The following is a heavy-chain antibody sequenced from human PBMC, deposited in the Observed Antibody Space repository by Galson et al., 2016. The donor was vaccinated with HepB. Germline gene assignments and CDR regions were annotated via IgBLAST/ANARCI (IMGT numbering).Heavy chain of an antibody. J-gene: IGHJ6*02. CDR3: ARGGDSSAYGLYSYFAMDA. CDR2: ISYDGNNK. Sequence: SLRLSCAASEFPFSRYAMHSVRQAPGKGLEWVGVISYDGNNKYYADSVNGRFTISRDNSKNTLYLQMNSLRAEDTAVYYCARGGDSSAYGLYSYFAMDAWGQGTTVTVSS. V-gene: IGHV3-30-3*01. CDR1: EFPFSRYA. D-gene: IGHD3-22*01.